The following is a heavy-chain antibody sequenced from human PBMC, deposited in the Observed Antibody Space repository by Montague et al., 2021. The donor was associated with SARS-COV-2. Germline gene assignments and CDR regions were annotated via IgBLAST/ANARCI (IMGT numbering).Heavy chain of an antibody. CDR3: ARATLYMDV. V-gene: IGHV3-7*01. CDR2: IGEDGSET. Sequence: SLRLSCAASGFTFSRFWMSWIRQTAGKGLEWVANIGEDGSETYYVDSVKGRFTISRDNAEKSLYLQMNSLRAEDTAVYYCARATLYMDVWGKGTTVTVSS. CDR1: GFTFSRFW. J-gene: IGHJ6*03.